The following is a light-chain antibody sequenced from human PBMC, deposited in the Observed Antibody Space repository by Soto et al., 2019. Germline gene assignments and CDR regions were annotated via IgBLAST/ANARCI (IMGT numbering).Light chain of an antibody. V-gene: IGLV1-51*01. CDR2: DND. Sequence: QSVLTQPPSVSAAPGQKVTISCSGSSSNIGNNYVFWYQQLPGTAPKLLIYDNDKRPSGIPDRFSGSKSGTSATLGITGLQTGDEADYYGATWDSSLSVGVFGGGTKLTVL. J-gene: IGLJ2*01. CDR3: ATWDSSLSVGV. CDR1: SSNIGNNY.